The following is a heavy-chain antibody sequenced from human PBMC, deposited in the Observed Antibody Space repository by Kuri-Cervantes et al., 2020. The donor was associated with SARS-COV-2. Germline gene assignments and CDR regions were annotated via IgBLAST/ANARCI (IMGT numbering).Heavy chain of an antibody. J-gene: IGHJ5*02. V-gene: IGHV3-33*06. CDR1: GFTFSSYG. D-gene: IGHD4-17*01. CDR2: IWYDGSNK. Sequence: GESLKISCAASGFTFSSYGMHWVRQAPGKGLEWVAVIWYDGSNKYYADSVKGRFTISRDNSKNTLHLQMNSLRAEDTAVYYCAKSPQDYGDYENWFDPWGPGILVTVSS. CDR3: AKSPQDYGDYENWFDP.